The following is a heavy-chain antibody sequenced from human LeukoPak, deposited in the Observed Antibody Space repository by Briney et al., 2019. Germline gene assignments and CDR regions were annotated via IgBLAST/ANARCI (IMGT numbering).Heavy chain of an antibody. J-gene: IGHJ3*02. CDR1: GFTFSGYS. V-gene: IGHV3-21*01. D-gene: IGHD1-26*01. CDR2: ISSSSSYI. Sequence: PGGSLRLSCAASGFTFSGYSMNWVRQAPGKGLEWVSSISSSSSYIYYADSVKGRFTISRDNAKNSLYLQMNSLRAEDTAVYYCARVGESGSYSDAFDIWGQGTMVTVSS. CDR3: ARVGESGSYSDAFDI.